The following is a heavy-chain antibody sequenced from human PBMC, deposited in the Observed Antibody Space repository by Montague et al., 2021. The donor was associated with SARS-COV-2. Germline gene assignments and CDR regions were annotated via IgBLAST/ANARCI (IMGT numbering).Heavy chain of an antibody. J-gene: IGHJ3*02. D-gene: IGHD1-7*01. Sequence: CAISGDSVSRNNPAWNWIRQSPSRGLEWLGMTYYGSSWNTDYAVSVKGRITISPDTSKNQFSLHLNSVTPEDTAVYYCARGWNYAFDIWSQGTMVTVSS. V-gene: IGHV6-1*01. CDR1: GDSVSRNNPA. CDR3: ARGWNYAFDI. CDR2: TYYGSSWNT.